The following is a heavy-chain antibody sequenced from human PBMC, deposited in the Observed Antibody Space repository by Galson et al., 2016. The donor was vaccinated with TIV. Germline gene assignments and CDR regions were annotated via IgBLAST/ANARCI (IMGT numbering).Heavy chain of an antibody. D-gene: IGHD5-12*01. V-gene: IGHV1-69*13. CDR2: IIPIFGTP. Sequence: SVKVSCKASGGTFISYPISWVRQAPGQGLEWMGGIIPIFGTPNYAQKFQDRLTITADESTKTAYMELSSLRSEDTAVYYCARDGYRFGNYFDFWGQGTLVTVSS. J-gene: IGHJ4*02. CDR1: GGTFISYP. CDR3: ARDGYRFGNYFDF.